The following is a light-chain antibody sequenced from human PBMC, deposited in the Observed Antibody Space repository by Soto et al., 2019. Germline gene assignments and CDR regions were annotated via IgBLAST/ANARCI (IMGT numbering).Light chain of an antibody. Sequence: QSALTQPASVSGSPGQSITISFTGTSSDVGGYNYVSWYQQHPGKAPKLMIYEVSNRHSGVSNRFSGSKSGNTASLTISGLQAEDEADYYCSSYTSSSTVVFGGGTKLTVL. V-gene: IGLV2-14*01. CDR2: EVS. CDR1: SSDVGGYNY. J-gene: IGLJ2*01. CDR3: SSYTSSSTVV.